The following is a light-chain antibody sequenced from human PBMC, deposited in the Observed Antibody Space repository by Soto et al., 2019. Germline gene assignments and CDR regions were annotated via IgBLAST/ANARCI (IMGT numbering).Light chain of an antibody. V-gene: IGKV3-20*01. CDR3: QQFSSXPLT. CDR1: QTVRNNY. CDR2: YAS. J-gene: IGKJ4*01. Sequence: EFVLTQSPGTLSLSPGERATLSCRASQTVRNNYLAWYQQQPGQAPRLLIYYASSSATGIPDSFSGGGYGTDFTLTISRLEPEDFAVYYSQQFSSXPLTCGGGTKV.